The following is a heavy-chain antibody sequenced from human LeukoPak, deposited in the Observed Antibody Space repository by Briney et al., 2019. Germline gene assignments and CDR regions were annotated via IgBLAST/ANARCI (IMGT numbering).Heavy chain of an antibody. Sequence: QTGGSLRLSCAASGFTFSSYAMSWVRQAPGKGREWVSAISGSGGSTYYADSVKGRFTISRDNSKNTLYLQMNSLRAEDTAVYYCANPGDYYYYYGMDVWGQGTTVTASS. CDR3: ANPGDYYYYYGMDV. CDR1: GFTFSSYA. J-gene: IGHJ6*02. V-gene: IGHV3-23*01. D-gene: IGHD3-10*01. CDR2: ISGSGGST.